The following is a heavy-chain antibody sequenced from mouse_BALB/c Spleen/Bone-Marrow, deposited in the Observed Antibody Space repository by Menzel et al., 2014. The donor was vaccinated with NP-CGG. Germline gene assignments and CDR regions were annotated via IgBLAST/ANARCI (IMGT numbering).Heavy chain of an antibody. CDR2: IRNKPNGYTT. Sequence: EVKLVESGGGLVQPGGSLRLSCATSGFTFXDYYMSWVRQPPGKALEWLGFIRNKPNGYTTEYSASVKGRFTISRDNSQSILYLQMNTLRAEDSATYYCARAGHYYAMDYWGQGTSVTVSS. J-gene: IGHJ4*01. V-gene: IGHV7-3*02. CDR1: GFTFXDYY. CDR3: ARAGHYYAMDY.